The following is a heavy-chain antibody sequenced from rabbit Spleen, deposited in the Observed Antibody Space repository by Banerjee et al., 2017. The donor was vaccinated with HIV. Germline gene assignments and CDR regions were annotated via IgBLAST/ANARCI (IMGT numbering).Heavy chain of an antibody. J-gene: IGHJ6*01. CDR1: GFDFSAYTF. D-gene: IGHD8-1*01. V-gene: IGHV1S40*01. Sequence: LVEYGGDVVQPGASLTLTCTASGFDFSAYTFMCWVRQAPGKGLEWIACIDSGSRDFTYYASWAKGRFTISKTSSTTVTLQMTSLTVADTATYFCARDVGTSFSTYGMDLWGPGTLVTVS. CDR3: ARDVGTSFSTYGMDL. CDR2: IDSGSRDFT.